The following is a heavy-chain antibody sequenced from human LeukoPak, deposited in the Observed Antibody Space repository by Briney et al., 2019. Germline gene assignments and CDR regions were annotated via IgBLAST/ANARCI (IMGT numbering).Heavy chain of an antibody. CDR2: INTNTGNP. CDR3: ARDRFIAARLLYNWFDP. Sequence: ASVKVSCKASGYTFTSYAMNWVRQAPGQGLERMGWINTNTGNPTYAQGFTGRFVFSLDTSVSTAYLQICSLKAEDTAVYYCARDRFIAARLLYNWFDPWGQGTLVTVSS. V-gene: IGHV7-4-1*01. D-gene: IGHD6-6*01. CDR1: GYTFTSYA. J-gene: IGHJ5*02.